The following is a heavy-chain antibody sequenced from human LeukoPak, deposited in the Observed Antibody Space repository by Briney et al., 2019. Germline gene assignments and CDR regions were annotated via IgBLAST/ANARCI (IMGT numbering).Heavy chain of an antibody. V-gene: IGHV3-23*01. CDR2: ISGSGGST. Sequence: GGSLRLSCAASGFTFGSYAMSWVRQAPGKGLEWVSAISGSGGSTYYADSVKGRFTISRDNSKNTLYLQMNSLRAEDTAVYYCAKSAVGVPAAMSRNWFDPWGQGTLVTVSS. CDR1: GFTFGSYA. CDR3: AKSAVGVPAAMSRNWFDP. D-gene: IGHD2-2*01. J-gene: IGHJ5*02.